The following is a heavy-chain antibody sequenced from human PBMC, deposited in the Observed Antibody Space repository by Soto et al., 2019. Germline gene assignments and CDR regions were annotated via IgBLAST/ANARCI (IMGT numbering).Heavy chain of an antibody. V-gene: IGHV1-2*02. Sequence: QVQVVQSGAEVKKPGASVKISCKTSGYSFTDDYLHWVRQAPGQGLEWVGWINPHSGSTNFAQKFLGRVSMTRDTSISTAYMEFFSLTSDDTAIYYCARAVSCGEDWYSYGMDVWGQGTTVTVS. CDR2: INPHSGST. J-gene: IGHJ6*02. D-gene: IGHD2-21*02. CDR1: GYSFTDDY. CDR3: ARAVSCGEDWYSYGMDV.